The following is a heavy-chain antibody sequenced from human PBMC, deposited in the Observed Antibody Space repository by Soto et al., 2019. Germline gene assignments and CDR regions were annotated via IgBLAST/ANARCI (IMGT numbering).Heavy chain of an antibody. CDR2: ISSSSSYI. Sequence: PGGSLRLSCAASGFTFSSYSMNWVRQAPGKGLEWVSSISSSSSYIYYADSVKGRFTISRDNAKNSLYLQMNSLRAEDTAVYYCARDLKDSERITMIVVVWGYYYGMDVWGQGTTVTVSS. V-gene: IGHV3-21*01. J-gene: IGHJ6*02. D-gene: IGHD3-22*01. CDR1: GFTFSSYS. CDR3: ARDLKDSERITMIVVVWGYYYGMDV.